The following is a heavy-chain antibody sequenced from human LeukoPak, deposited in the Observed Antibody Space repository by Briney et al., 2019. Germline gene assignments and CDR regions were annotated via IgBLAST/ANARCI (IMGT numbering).Heavy chain of an antibody. D-gene: IGHD6-19*01. Sequence: PGGSLRLSRVVSGFPFIFYELNWVRQAPGRGLEWVSNIGASSIPKYYADSVKGRFSISRDNARNSLYLQMNSLRVEDTAVYYCALLAVASDFDYWGQGALVTVSS. CDR2: IGASSIPK. CDR3: ALLAVASDFDY. CDR1: GFPFIFYE. V-gene: IGHV3-48*03. J-gene: IGHJ4*02.